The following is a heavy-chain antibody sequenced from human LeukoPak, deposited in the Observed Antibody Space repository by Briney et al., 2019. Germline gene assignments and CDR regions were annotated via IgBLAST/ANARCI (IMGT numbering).Heavy chain of an antibody. V-gene: IGHV4-30-4*08. CDR1: GGSISSGDYY. J-gene: IGHJ3*02. CDR2: IYYSGST. CDR3: ASGRPQNVYCSSNSCRDDAFDI. Sequence: SQTLSLTCTVSGGSISSGDYYWSWIRQPPGKGLEWIGYIYYSGSTYYNPSLKSRVTISVDTSKNQFSLKLSSVTAADTAVYYCASGRPQNVYCSSNSCRDDAFDIWGQGTMVTVSS. D-gene: IGHD2-2*01.